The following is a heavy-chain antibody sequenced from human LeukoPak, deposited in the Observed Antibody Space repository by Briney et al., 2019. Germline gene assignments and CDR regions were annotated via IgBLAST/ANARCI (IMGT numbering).Heavy chain of an antibody. Sequence: SETLSLTCAVYGGSFSGYYWSWIRQPPGKGLEWSGGINRSGTTNSNPPLKSRVTISLNTSKTQFSLQLNSVTAADTAVYYCARRHFWSGYYNYWGQGTLVTASS. CDR2: INRSGTT. CDR3: ARRHFWSGYYNY. D-gene: IGHD3-3*02. V-gene: IGHV4-34*01. CDR1: GGSFSGYY. J-gene: IGHJ4*02.